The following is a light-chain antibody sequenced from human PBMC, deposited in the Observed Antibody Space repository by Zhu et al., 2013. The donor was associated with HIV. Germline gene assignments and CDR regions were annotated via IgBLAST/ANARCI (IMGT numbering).Light chain of an antibody. V-gene: IGKV3-20*01. CDR2: GAS. J-gene: IGKJ3*01. Sequence: EIVLTQSPGTLSLSPGERATLSCRASQSVSSNLAWYQQKPGQAPRLLIYGASTRATGIPARFSGSGSGTDFTLTISRLEPEDFAVYYCQQYGRSLTFGPGTKVDIK. CDR1: QSVSSN. CDR3: QQYGRSLT.